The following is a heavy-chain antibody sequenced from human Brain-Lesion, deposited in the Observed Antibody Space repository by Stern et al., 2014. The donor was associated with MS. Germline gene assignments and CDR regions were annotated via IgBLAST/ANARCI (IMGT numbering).Heavy chain of an antibody. CDR2: LYYSGNT. Sequence: QVQLQESGPGLVKPSETLSLTCTVAGGSVSSTSYAWAWIRQPTGKGLEWIGTLYYSGNTYYSPSLKSRLTISLDTPKKPLSLQVRSVTAADTAVYYCAGEEDIRYCSGGSCTGNWFDPWGQGTLVTVSS. J-gene: IGHJ5*02. D-gene: IGHD2-15*01. V-gene: IGHV4-39*01. CDR1: GGSVSSTSYA. CDR3: AGEEDIRYCSGGSCTGNWFDP.